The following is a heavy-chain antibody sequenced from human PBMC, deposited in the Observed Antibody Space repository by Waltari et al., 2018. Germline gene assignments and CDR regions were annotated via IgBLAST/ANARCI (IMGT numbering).Heavy chain of an antibody. CDR3: TRSGTTTVAFDI. CDR2: IRSEANRYAT. J-gene: IGHJ3*02. D-gene: IGHD1-1*01. CDR1: GLTFSASS. Sequence: EVQLVDSGGDLVQPGGSLQLSCASSGLTFSASSIHWVRQTPGKGLEWVGSIRSEANRYATAFAASGNGRFTIFRDDSKKTAYLQMNTRMSEDTALYYCTRSGTTTVAFDIWGQGTMVTVSS. V-gene: IGHV3-73*01.